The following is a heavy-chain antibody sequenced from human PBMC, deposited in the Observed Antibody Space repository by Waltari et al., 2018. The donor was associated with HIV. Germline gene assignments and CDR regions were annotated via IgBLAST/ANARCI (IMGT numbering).Heavy chain of an antibody. CDR2: ISYDENNK. CDR3: TKTSGAATMWDSFDI. Sequence: QVQLVESGGGVVQPGTSLTLSCAAFGFTFSSYAMHWARQAAGKAPEWLTVISYDENNKYYANSVEGRFTISRDNSLNTLFLHMNSLRPEDTAVYYCTKTSGAATMWDSFDIWGQGTMVTVSS. V-gene: IGHV3-30*01. J-gene: IGHJ3*02. D-gene: IGHD3-10*02. CDR1: GFTFSSYA.